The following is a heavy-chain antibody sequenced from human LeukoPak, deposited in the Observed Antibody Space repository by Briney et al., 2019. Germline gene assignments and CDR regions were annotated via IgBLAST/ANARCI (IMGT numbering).Heavy chain of an antibody. CDR2: ISGSSSYI. CDR3: ARESGSVLRFLERPRAQGNKGFDP. CDR1: GFTFSSYS. Sequence: GGSLRLSCAASGFTFSSYSMNWVRQAPGKGLEWVSSISGSSSYIYYADSVKGRFTISRDNAKNSLYLQMNSLRAADTAVYYCARESGSVLRFLERPRAQGNKGFDPWGQGTLVTVSS. V-gene: IGHV3-21*01. D-gene: IGHD3-3*01. J-gene: IGHJ5*02.